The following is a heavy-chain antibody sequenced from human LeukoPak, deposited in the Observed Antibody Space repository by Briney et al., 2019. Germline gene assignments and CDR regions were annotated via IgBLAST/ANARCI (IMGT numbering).Heavy chain of an antibody. CDR2: IWYDGSNK. CDR3: ARSGLGYDFWSGSY. Sequence: PGMSLRLSCAASGFTFSSYGMHWVRQAPGKGLEWVAVIWYDGSNKYYADSVKGRFTISRDNSKNTLYLQMNSLRAEDTAVYYCARSGLGYDFWSGSYWGQGTLVTVSS. CDR1: GFTFSSYG. D-gene: IGHD3-3*01. J-gene: IGHJ4*02. V-gene: IGHV3-33*01.